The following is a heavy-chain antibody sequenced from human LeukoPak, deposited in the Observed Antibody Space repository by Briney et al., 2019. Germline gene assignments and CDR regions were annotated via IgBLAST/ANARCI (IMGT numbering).Heavy chain of an antibody. CDR2: ITPIFGTA. D-gene: IGHD2-2*01. CDR1: GGTFSSYA. V-gene: IGHV1-69*06. J-gene: IGHJ4*02. CDR3: ARAPFRSCSSTSCYFDY. Sequence: GASVKVSCKASGGTFSSYAISWVRQAPGQGLEWMGGITPIFGTANYAQKFQGRVTITADKSTSTAYMELSSLRSEDTAVYYCARAPFRSCSSTSCYFDYWGQGTLVTVSS.